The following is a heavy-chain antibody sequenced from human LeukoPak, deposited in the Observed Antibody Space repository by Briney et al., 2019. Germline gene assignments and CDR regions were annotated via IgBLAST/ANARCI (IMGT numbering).Heavy chain of an antibody. Sequence: PGGSLRLSCAASGFTFSSYAMSWVRQAPGKGLEWVSGITGSGGSTYYADSVKGRFTISRDNSKNTLYLQMNSLRAEDTAVYYCAKQGRDLLRILYYFDYWGQETLVTVSS. CDR1: GFTFSSYA. V-gene: IGHV3-23*01. CDR3: AKQGRDLLRILYYFDY. D-gene: IGHD1-26*01. CDR2: ITGSGGST. J-gene: IGHJ4*02.